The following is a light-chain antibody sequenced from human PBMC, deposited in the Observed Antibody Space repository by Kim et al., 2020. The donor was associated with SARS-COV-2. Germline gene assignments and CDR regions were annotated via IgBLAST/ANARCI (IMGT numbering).Light chain of an antibody. J-gene: IGKJ4*01. V-gene: IGKV3-11*01. CDR1: QSVSSH. CDR3: QQRSDWVT. CDR2: DAS. Sequence: SLSAGDSAPPSCRASQSVSSHFAWYQQKPGQAPRLLIDDASKRATGVAARFSGSGAGTDFTLTIGSLEPEDFAVYYWQQRSDWVTFGGGTKVDIK.